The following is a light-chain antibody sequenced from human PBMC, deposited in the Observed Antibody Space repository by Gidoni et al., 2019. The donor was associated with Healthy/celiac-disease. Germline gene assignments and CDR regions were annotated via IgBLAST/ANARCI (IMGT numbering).Light chain of an antibody. V-gene: IGKV3-15*01. CDR3: QQYNNWPET. CDR2: GAS. J-gene: IGKJ1*01. Sequence: ILITQSPATLSVSPGERATLSCRASQSVSSNLAWYQQKPGKAPRLLIYGASTRATGIPARFSGSGSGTEFTLTISSLQSEDFAVYYCQQYNNWPETFGQGTKVEIK. CDR1: QSVSSN.